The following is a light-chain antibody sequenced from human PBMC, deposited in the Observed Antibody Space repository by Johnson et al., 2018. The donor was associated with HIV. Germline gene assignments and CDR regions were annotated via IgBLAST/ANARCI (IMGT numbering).Light chain of an antibody. J-gene: IGLJ1*01. CDR2: DNN. CDR1: SSNIGNNY. CDR3: GTWDSTLSAGGV. V-gene: IGLV1-51*01. Sequence: QSVLTQPPSVSAAPGQKVTISCSGSSSNIGNNYVSWYQQIPGTAPKLLIYDNNKRPSGIPDRFSGSKSGTSATLVITGLPTGDEVDYYCGTWDSTLSAGGVFGTGTKVTVL.